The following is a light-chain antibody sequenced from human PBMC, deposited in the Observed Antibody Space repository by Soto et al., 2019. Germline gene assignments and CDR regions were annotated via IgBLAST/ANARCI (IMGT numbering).Light chain of an antibody. V-gene: IGKV4-1*01. CDR3: QQYYSSPPT. J-gene: IGKJ1*01. CDR2: WAS. CDR1: QSVLYSSNNKNY. Sequence: DIVMTQSPDSLAVSLGERATINCKSSQSVLYSSNNKNYLAWYQQKPGQPPKLLIYWASTREFGVPDRFSGSGSGQDFTLTISSLQAEDVAFHYCQQYYSSPPTFGQGTRVEIK.